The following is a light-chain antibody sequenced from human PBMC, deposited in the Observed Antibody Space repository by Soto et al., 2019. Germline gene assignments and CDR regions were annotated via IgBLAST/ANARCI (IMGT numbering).Light chain of an antibody. J-gene: IGLJ1*01. CDR2: GDN. CDR1: TSNIGAPYD. CDR3: CSYAGSYPFV. V-gene: IGLV1-40*01. Sequence: QSVLTQPPSVSGAPGQRVSISCTGSTSNIGAPYDVHWYQHLPGAAPKLLIYGDNNRPSGVPDRFSGSKSGTSASLAITSLQAEDEADYYCCSYAGSYPFVFGTGTKVTV.